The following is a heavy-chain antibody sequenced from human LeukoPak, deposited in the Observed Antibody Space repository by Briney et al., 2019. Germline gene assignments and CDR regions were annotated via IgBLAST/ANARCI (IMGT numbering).Heavy chain of an antibody. CDR2: IYYSGST. J-gene: IGHJ4*02. D-gene: IGHD6-13*01. Sequence: SETLSLTCTVSGGSISTYYWSWIRQSPGKGLEWIGNIYYSGSTNYNPSLKSRVTISLDTSNNQFSLKLSSVTAADTAVYYCATANQLAWGYYFDYWGQGTLVTVSS. V-gene: IGHV4-59*01. CDR3: ATANQLAWGYYFDY. CDR1: GGSISTYY.